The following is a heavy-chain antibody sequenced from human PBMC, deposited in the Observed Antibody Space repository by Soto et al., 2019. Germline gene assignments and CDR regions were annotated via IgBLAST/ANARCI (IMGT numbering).Heavy chain of an antibody. CDR3: ARDLGAGDTTALFDL. D-gene: IGHD2-21*02. J-gene: IGHJ5*02. Sequence: QMQLQESGPRLVKPSQTLSLTCSVSGGSMTSGDYFWSWIRQSPGKGLEWIGYMLQNGDTDYHPSLMSRVTLSRGLSMNQFSLKLNRMTAADTAVYYCARDLGAGDTTALFDLWGQGILVTVSS. CDR2: MLQNGDT. CDR1: GGSMTSGDYF. V-gene: IGHV4-30-4*01.